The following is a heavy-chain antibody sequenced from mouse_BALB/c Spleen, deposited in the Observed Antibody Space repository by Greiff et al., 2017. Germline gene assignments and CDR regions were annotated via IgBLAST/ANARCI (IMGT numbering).Heavy chain of an antibody. Sequence: QVQLQQSGAELAKPGASVKMSCKASGYTFTSYWMHWVKQRPGQGLEWIGYINPSTGYTEYNQKFKDKATLTADKSSSTAYMQLSSLTSEDSAVYYCAREGVTGRVPFAYWGQGTLVTVSA. CDR3: AREGVTGRVPFAY. CDR1: GYTFTSYW. D-gene: IGHD4-1*01. J-gene: IGHJ3*01. CDR2: INPSTGYT. V-gene: IGHV1-7*01.